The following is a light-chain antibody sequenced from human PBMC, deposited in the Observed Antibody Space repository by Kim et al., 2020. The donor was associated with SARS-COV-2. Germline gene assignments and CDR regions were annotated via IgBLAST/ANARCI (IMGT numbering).Light chain of an antibody. V-gene: IGLV2-8*01. Sequence: LTQPPSASGSPGQSVTISCTGTSSDLVTNNYISWYQQHPGKAPKLVIYDVTKRPSGVPDRFSGYRSGNTASLTVSGLQAEDEADYYCTSYAGSMVYVFGSGTKVTVL. CDR3: TSYAGSMVYV. CDR2: DVT. J-gene: IGLJ1*01. CDR1: SSDLVTNNY.